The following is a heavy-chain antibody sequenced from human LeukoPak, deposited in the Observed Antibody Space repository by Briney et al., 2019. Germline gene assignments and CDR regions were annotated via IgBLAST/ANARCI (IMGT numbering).Heavy chain of an antibody. D-gene: IGHD3-10*01. Sequence: GGSLRLSCAASGFTFDDYAMHWVRQAPGKGLEWVANIKQDGSEKYYVDSVKGRFTISRDNAKNSLYLQMNSLRAEDTAVYYCARDGLYYYGSGFYWGQGTLVTVSS. CDR1: GFTFDDYA. CDR3: ARDGLYYYGSGFY. V-gene: IGHV3-7*01. J-gene: IGHJ4*02. CDR2: IKQDGSEK.